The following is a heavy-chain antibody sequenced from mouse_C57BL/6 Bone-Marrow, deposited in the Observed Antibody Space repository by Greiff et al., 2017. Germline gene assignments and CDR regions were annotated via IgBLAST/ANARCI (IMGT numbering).Heavy chain of an antibody. CDR1: GYTFTSYW. Sequence: QVHVKQSGAELAKPGASVKLSCKASGYTFTSYWMHWVKQRPGHGLEWIGNINPSSGYTKYNQKFKDKATLTADKSSSTAYMQLSSLTSEDSAVYYCARSGLRRRRYYFDYGGQGTTPTVSA. J-gene: IGHJ2*01. CDR3: ARSGLRRRRYYFDY. D-gene: IGHD2-4*01. V-gene: IGHV1-7*01. CDR2: INPSSGYT.